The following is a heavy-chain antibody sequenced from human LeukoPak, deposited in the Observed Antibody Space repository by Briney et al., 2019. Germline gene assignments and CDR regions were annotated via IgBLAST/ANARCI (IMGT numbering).Heavy chain of an antibody. CDR3: ARGQNTLPYYDILTGYEGAFDI. D-gene: IGHD3-9*01. CDR1: GFTFSSYS. J-gene: IGHJ3*02. CDR2: IKQDGSEK. Sequence: GGSLRLSCAASGFTFSSYSMNWVRQAPGKGLEWVANIKQDGSEKYYVDSVKGRFTISRDNAKNSLYLQMNSLRAEDTAVYYCARGQNTLPYYDILTGYEGAFDIWGQGTMVTVSS. V-gene: IGHV3-7*01.